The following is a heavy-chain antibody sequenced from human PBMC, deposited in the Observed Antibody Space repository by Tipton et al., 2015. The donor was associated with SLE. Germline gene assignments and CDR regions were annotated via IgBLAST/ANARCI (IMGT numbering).Heavy chain of an antibody. Sequence: SLRLSCAASGFTFSSYGMHWVRQAPGKGLEWVAVIWYDGSNKYYADSVKGRFTISRDNAKNSLYLQMNSLRAEDTAVYYCARGRAYYDFGSRNPWGQGTLVTVSS. CDR2: IWYDGSNK. CDR1: GFTFSSYG. D-gene: IGHD3-3*01. CDR3: ARGRAYYDFGSRNP. J-gene: IGHJ5*02. V-gene: IGHV3-33*01.